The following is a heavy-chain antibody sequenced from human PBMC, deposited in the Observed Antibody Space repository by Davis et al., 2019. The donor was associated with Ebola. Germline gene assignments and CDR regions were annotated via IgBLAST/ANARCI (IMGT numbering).Heavy chain of an antibody. Sequence: SVKVSCKASGGTFSSYAITWVRQAPGQGLEWMGGIIPVFGTARYAQRFQGRVTITADESTSTAYFELNSLRSEDTAVYYCARLSSGNYHNYFDPWGQGTQVTVAS. J-gene: IGHJ5*02. CDR1: GGTFSSYA. D-gene: IGHD3-10*01. V-gene: IGHV1-69*13. CDR3: ARLSSGNYHNYFDP. CDR2: IIPVFGTA.